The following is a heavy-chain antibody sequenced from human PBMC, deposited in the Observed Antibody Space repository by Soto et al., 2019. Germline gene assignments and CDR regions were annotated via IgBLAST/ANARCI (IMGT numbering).Heavy chain of an antibody. D-gene: IGHD4-17*01. Sequence: QVQLVQSGAEVKKPGSSVKVSCKASGGTFSSYAISWVRQAPGQGLEWMGGIIPIFGTANYAQKFQGRVTITADDSTSTAYMELSSMRSEDTAVYYCARPLHLYGDYPDGDYYYYGMDVWGQGTTVTVSS. CDR3: ARPLHLYGDYPDGDYYYYGMDV. V-gene: IGHV1-69*01. J-gene: IGHJ6*02. CDR2: IIPIFGTA. CDR1: GGTFSSYA.